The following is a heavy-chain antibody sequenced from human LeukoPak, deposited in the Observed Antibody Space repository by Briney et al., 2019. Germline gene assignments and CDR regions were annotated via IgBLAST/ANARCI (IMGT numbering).Heavy chain of an antibody. Sequence: PGGSLRLSCAASGFTFSSYAMSWVRQAPGKGLEWVSAISGSGGSTYYADSVKGRFTISRDNSKNTLYLQMNSLRAEDTAVYYCAKEGDYGSGSYYYYGMDVWGKGTTVTVSS. J-gene: IGHJ6*04. CDR2: ISGSGGST. D-gene: IGHD3-10*01. CDR3: AKEGDYGSGSYYYYGMDV. CDR1: GFTFSSYA. V-gene: IGHV3-23*01.